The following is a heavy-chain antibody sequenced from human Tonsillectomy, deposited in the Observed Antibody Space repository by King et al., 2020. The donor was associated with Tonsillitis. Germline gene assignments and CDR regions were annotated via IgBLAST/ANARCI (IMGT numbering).Heavy chain of an antibody. CDR3: ARDYCTNGVCSWFDP. D-gene: IGHD2-8*01. CDR1: GYTFSGYY. J-gene: IGHJ5*02. V-gene: IGHV1-2*02. Sequence: QTQLVQSGAEVKKPGASVKVSCKASGYTFSGYYMHWVRQAPGQGVEWMGWINPNSGGTNYAQKFQGRVTLTRDTSIRTAYMELSRLRSDDTAVYYCARDYCTNGVCSWFDPWGQGTLVTVSS. CDR2: INPNSGGT.